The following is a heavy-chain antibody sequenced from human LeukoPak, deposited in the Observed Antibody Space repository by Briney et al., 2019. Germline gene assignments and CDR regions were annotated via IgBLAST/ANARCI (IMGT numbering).Heavy chain of an antibody. CDR2: INQSGST. CDR1: GGTFSGYY. Sequence: SETLSLTCAVYGGTFSGYYWSWLRQPPGKGLEWIGEINQSGSTNYNPSLKSRITITVTATKNHFSLKLSTMTGADTAVYYCARCSDYGGNPHDAYYLGYWGQGSLVTVAT. D-gene: IGHD4-23*01. V-gene: IGHV4-34*01. CDR3: ARCSDYGGNPHDAYYLGY. J-gene: IGHJ4*02.